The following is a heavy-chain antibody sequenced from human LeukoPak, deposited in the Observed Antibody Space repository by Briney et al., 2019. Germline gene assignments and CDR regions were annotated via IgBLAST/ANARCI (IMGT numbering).Heavy chain of an antibody. CDR1: GFTFSSSA. D-gene: IGHD2-15*01. CDR2: ISNNGGYT. V-gene: IGHV3-23*01. J-gene: IGHJ4*02. CDR3: AKQLGYCSDGSCYFPY. Sequence: GGSLRLSCAASGFTFSSSAMSWVRQAPGQGLEWVSAISNNGGYTYYADSVQGRFTISRDNSKSTLCLQMNSLRAEDTAVYYCAKQLGYCSDGSCYFPYWGQGTLVTVSS.